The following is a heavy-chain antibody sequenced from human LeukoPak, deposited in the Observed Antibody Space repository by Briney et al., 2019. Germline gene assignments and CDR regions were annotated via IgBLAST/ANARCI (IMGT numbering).Heavy chain of an antibody. CDR1: GYTLTELS. V-gene: IGHV1-24*01. Sequence: ASVKVSCKVSGYTLTELSMHWVRQAPGKGLEWTGGFDPEDGETIYAQKFQGRVTMTEDTSTDTAYMELSSLRSEDTAVYYCARVPAAQPPDGWFDPWGKGTLVTVSS. J-gene: IGHJ5*02. CDR3: ARVPAAQPPDGWFDP. D-gene: IGHD2-2*01. CDR2: FDPEDGET.